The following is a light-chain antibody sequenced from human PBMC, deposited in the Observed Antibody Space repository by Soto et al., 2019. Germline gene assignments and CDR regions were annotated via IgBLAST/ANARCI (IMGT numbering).Light chain of an antibody. CDR2: DAS. CDR3: QQRSNWLPYT. V-gene: IGKV3-11*01. Sequence: EIVLTQSPATLSLSPGERATLSCRASQSVSSYLAWYQQKPGQAPRLLIYDASNRATGIPARFSGSGSGTGFTLAISSLVPEDFAVYYCQQRSNWLPYTFGQGTKLEIK. J-gene: IGKJ2*01. CDR1: QSVSSY.